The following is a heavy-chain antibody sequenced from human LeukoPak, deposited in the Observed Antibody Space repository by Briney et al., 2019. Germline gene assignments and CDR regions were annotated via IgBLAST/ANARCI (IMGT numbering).Heavy chain of an antibody. V-gene: IGHV3-74*01. CDR2: IYTDDIST. D-gene: IGHD6-19*01. J-gene: IGHJ4*02. CDR3: AKVGWNGWPLDN. Sequence: GGSLRLSCAAAGFTLSSYWMHWVRQVPGKGLMWVSVIYTDDISTNYADSVKGRFAISKDNAKHSVYLQMNSLRAEDTAVYYCAKVGWNGWPLDNWGQGTLVTVSS. CDR1: GFTLSSYW.